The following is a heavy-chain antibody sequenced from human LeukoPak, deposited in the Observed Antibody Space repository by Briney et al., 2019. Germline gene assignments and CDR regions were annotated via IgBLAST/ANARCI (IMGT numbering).Heavy chain of an antibody. CDR3: ASSAYGYGSGSYDY. V-gene: IGHV1-18*01. D-gene: IGHD3-10*01. CDR2: ISPYNGNT. CDR1: GYTFTNYG. J-gene: IGHJ4*02. Sequence: WASVKVSCKASGYTFTNYGISWVRQAPGQGLEWMTWISPYNGNTNYAQKLQGRVTMTTDTSTSTAYMELRSLRSDDTAVYYCASSAYGYGSGSYDYWGQGTLVTVSS.